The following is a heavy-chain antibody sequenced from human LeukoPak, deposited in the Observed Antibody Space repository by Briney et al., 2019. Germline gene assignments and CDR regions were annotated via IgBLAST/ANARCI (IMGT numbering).Heavy chain of an antibody. V-gene: IGHV4-39*01. CDR1: GGSISRSSYY. J-gene: IGHJ5*02. CDR2: TYYGGST. D-gene: IGHD6-19*01. Sequence: SETLSLTCTVSGGSISRSSYYWGWIRQPPGKGLEWIGSTYYGGSTYCSPSLKSRVTISVDTSKTHFSLRLSSVTAADTAMYYCARHQWLESNWFDPWGQGTLVTVSS. CDR3: ARHQWLESNWFDP.